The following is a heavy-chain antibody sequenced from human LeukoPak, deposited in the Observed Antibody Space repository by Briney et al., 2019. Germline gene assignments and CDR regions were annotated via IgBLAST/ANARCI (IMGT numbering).Heavy chain of an antibody. CDR3: ARVTGYFYYYMDV. V-gene: IGHV1-8*03. CDR2: MNPNSGNT. J-gene: IGHJ6*03. D-gene: IGHD1-14*01. Sequence: ASVKVSCKXSGYTFTNYDINWVRQATGQGLEWMGRMNPNSGNTGYAQKFQGRVTITRNTSISTAYMELSSLRSEDTAVYYCARVTGYFYYYMDVWGKGTTVTVSS. CDR1: GYTFTNYD.